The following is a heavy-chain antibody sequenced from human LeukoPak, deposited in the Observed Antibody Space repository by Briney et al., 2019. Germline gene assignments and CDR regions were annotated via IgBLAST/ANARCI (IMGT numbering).Heavy chain of an antibody. CDR1: GFTFNIFG. Sequence: GGSLRLSCAASGFTFNIFGMHWVRQVPGNGLEWVAVLWADGNTAHYADSVKGRFTISRDSSESTLYLQTNSLRSEDTAVYYCVKESAADATFHFDYCGQGTLVTVSS. CDR3: VKESAADATFHFDY. D-gene: IGHD6-13*01. J-gene: IGHJ4*02. CDR2: LWADGNTA. V-gene: IGHV3-33*06.